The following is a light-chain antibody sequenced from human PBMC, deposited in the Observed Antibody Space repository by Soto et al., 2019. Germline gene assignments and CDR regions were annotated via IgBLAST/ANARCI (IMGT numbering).Light chain of an antibody. V-gene: IGKV1-5*03. J-gene: IGKJ1*01. Sequence: DIQMTQSPSTLSASVGDRVTITCRASHYVSSSLAWYQQKPGKAPKLLIYKTSILESGVPSRFSGSASGTEFTLSITSLQPDDFATYWCQQYNTYPWTFGQGTNVEIK. CDR1: HYVSSS. CDR2: KTS. CDR3: QQYNTYPWT.